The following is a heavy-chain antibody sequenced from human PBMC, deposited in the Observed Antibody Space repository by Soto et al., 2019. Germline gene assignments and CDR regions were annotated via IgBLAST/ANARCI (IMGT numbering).Heavy chain of an antibody. J-gene: IGHJ4*02. CDR1: GYPFTSYY. CDR3: ARGYDSSGYTPAVRKYYFDY. V-gene: IGHV1-46*01. D-gene: IGHD3-22*01. CDR2: INPSGGST. Sequence: GASVKVSCKASGYPFTSYYMHWVRQAPGQGLEWMGIINPSGGSTSYAQKFQGRVTMTRDTSTSTVYMELSSLRPEDTAVYYCARGYDSSGYTPAVRKYYFDYWGQGTLVTVSS.